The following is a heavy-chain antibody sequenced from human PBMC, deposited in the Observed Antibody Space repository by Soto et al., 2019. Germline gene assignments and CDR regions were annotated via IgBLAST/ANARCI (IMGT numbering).Heavy chain of an antibody. CDR2: IYHSGST. D-gene: IGHD2-2*01. J-gene: IGHJ5*02. Sequence: SETLSLTCAFSGGSSSSGGYSWSWIRQPPGKGLEWIGYIYHSGSTYYNPSLKSRVTISVDRSKNQFSLKLSSVTAADTAVYYCARVPDRWGQGTLVTVS. CDR1: GGSSSSGGYS. V-gene: IGHV4-30-2*01. CDR3: ARVPDR.